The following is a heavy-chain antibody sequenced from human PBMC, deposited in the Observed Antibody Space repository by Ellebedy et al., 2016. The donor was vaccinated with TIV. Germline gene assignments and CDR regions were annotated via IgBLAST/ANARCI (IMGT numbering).Heavy chain of an antibody. V-gene: IGHV1-46*01. D-gene: IGHD3-22*01. CDR3: AGNYYDSSGYYWTPFDY. CDR1: GYTFTSYY. Sequence: ASVKVSCKASGYTFTSYYMHWVRQAPGQGLEWMGIINPSGGSRSYTQKFQGRVTMTRDTSTSTVYMELSSLRSEDTAVYYCAGNYYDSSGYYWTPFDYWGQGTLVTVSS. CDR2: INPSGGSR. J-gene: IGHJ4*02.